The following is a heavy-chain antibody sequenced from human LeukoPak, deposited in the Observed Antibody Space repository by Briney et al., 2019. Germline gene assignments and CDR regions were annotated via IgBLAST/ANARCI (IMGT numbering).Heavy chain of an antibody. CDR3: AKDGFSSYSI. D-gene: IGHD2-15*01. J-gene: IGHJ4*02. CDR1: GFTFNSYA. CDR2: ISGSGGST. V-gene: IGHV3-23*01. Sequence: GGSLRLSCAASGFTFNSYAMSWVRQAPGKGLEWVSAISGSGGSTFYADSVKGRFTISRDNSKNTLYLQMNSLRAEDTAVYYCAKDGFSSYSIWGQGTLVTVSS.